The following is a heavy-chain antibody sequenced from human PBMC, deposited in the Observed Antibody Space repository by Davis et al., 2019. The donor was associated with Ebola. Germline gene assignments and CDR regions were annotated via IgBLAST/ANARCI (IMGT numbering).Heavy chain of an antibody. V-gene: IGHV3-30*04. CDR3: ARDRGSWYYYYYGMDV. Sequence: SCKASGYTFTGYYMHWVRQAPGKGLEWVAVISYDGSNKYYADSVKGRFTISRDNSKNTLYLQMNSLRAEDTAVYYCARDRGSWYYYYYGMDVWGQGTTVTVSS. CDR1: GYTFTGYY. CDR2: ISYDGSNK. D-gene: IGHD6-13*01. J-gene: IGHJ6*02.